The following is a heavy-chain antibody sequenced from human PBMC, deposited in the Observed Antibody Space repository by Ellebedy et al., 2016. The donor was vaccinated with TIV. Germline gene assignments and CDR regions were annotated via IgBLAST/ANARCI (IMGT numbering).Heavy chain of an antibody. D-gene: IGHD3-10*01. CDR1: GGTFSSYA. Sequence: ASVKVSXXASGGTFSSYAISWVRQAPGQGLEWMGGIIPIFGTANYAQKFQNRVTITADESTRTAYMELSSLGSEDTAVYYCARDFLRAPDGSESYNNWFDPWGQGTLVTVSS. J-gene: IGHJ5*02. V-gene: IGHV1-69*13. CDR2: IIPIFGTA. CDR3: ARDFLRAPDGSESYNNWFDP.